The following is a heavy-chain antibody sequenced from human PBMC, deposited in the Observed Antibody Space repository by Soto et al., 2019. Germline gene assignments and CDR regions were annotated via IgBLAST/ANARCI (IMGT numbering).Heavy chain of an antibody. V-gene: IGHV4-30-2*01. CDR3: ARGGYSYGPYDY. CDR2: IYHSGST. J-gene: IGHJ4*02. D-gene: IGHD5-18*01. Sequence: TLSLSCAVSGGSISSGGYSGSWIRQPPGKGLEWIGYIYHSGSTYYNPSLKSRVTISVDRSKNQFSLKLSSVTAADTAVYYCARGGYSYGPYDYWGQGTLVTVSS. CDR1: GGSISSGGYS.